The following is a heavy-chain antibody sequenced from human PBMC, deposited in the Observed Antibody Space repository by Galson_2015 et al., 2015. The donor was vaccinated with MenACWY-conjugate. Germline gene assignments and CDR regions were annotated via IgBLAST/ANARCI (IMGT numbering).Heavy chain of an antibody. CDR1: GFTFSGSA. J-gene: IGHJ4*02. V-gene: IGHV3-73*01. CDR3: TSGRDGYSL. CDR2: IRSKANSYAT. Sequence: SLRLSCAASGFTFSGSAMHWVRQASGKGLEWVGRIRSKANSYATAYAASVKGRFTFSRDDSKNTAYLQMNSLKTEDTAVYYCTSGRDGYSLWGQGTLVTVSS. D-gene: IGHD5-24*01.